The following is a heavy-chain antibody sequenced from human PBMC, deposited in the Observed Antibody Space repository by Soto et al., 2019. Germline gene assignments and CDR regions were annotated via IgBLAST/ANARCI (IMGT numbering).Heavy chain of an antibody. Sequence: EVQLVESGGGLVKPGGSLRLSCVDSGFTFSSYSMNWVRQAPGKGLEWVASISSRSSVIWYADSLKGRFTISRDNAKNSLYQQMNSLRAEDTAVYYCMRVGLGYTRDDVLAVWGQGTMVTVSS. CDR1: GFTFSSYS. J-gene: IGHJ3*01. CDR3: MRVGLGYTRDDVLAV. D-gene: IGHD2-2*02. V-gene: IGHV3-21*06. CDR2: ISSRSSVI.